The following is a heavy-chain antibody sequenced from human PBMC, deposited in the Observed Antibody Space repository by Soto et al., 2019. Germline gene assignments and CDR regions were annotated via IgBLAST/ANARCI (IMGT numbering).Heavy chain of an antibody. CDR3: VKDPSEYYYDSSGHLLGDDY. Sequence: GGSLSLSCSASGFTFSSYAMHWVRQAPGKGLEYVSAISSNGGSTYYADSVKGRFTISRDNSENTLYLQMSSLRAEDTAVYYCVKDPSEYYYDSSGHLLGDDYWGQGTLVTVSS. J-gene: IGHJ4*02. D-gene: IGHD3-22*01. V-gene: IGHV3-64D*06. CDR2: ISSNGGST. CDR1: GFTFSSYA.